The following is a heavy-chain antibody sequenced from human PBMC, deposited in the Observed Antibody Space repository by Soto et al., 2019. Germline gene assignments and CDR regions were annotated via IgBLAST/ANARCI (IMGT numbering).Heavy chain of an antibody. V-gene: IGHV3-23*01. CDR3: AKGSAPFRPYYFDC. Sequence: EVQLLESGGGLVQPGGSLRLSCVASGFTFNNYAMSWVRQAPGEGLEWVSAISGSGDSTYYADSVKGRFTISRDNSKNKLFLQVNSLRAEDTAVYYCAKGSAPFRPYYFDCWGQGTLVTISS. D-gene: IGHD2-21*01. J-gene: IGHJ4*02. CDR2: ISGSGDST. CDR1: GFTFNNYA.